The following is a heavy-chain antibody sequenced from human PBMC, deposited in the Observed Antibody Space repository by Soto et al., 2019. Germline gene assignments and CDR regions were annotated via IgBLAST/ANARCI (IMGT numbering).Heavy chain of an antibody. J-gene: IGHJ4*02. CDR3: AKDRVYDSSGPDY. D-gene: IGHD3-22*01. CDR2: ISYDGSNT. V-gene: IGHV3-30*18. CDR1: GFTFSSYG. Sequence: GGSLRLSCAASGFTFSSYGMHWVRQAPGKGLEWVAVISYDGSNTYYADTVKGRFTISRDNSKNTLYLQMNSLIAEDTAVYYCAKDRVYDSSGPDYWGQGTLVTVSS.